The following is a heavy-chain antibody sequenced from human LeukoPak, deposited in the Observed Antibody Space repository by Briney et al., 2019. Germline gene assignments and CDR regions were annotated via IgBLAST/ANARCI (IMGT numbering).Heavy chain of an antibody. CDR2: INQGGSRL. Sequence: PGGSLRLSCAGSGFTFGRYWMSWVRQAPGKGLEWVASINQGGSRLHYLDSVTGRFIISRDDAQNSLFLQMTRRRVDDTAVYYCARLKDDVTKLDYWGQGTLVSVSS. V-gene: IGHV3-7*01. D-gene: IGHD2-8*01. J-gene: IGHJ4*02. CDR3: ARLKDDVTKLDY. CDR1: GFTFGRYW.